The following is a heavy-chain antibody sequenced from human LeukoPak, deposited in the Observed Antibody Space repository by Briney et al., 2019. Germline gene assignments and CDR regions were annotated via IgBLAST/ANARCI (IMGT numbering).Heavy chain of an antibody. D-gene: IGHD2-21*01. CDR1: GYSFTNYG. V-gene: IGHV1-18*01. CDR3: ARDSRIRLQSVVVANNQYFDL. CDR2: ISGYNGKT. Sequence: ASVKVSCKASGYSFTNYGFSWVRQAPGQGLEWMGWISGYNGKTNYAQKFQDRITMTTETATTTAQMELRSLRSDVTAVYYCARDSRIRLQSVVVANNQYFDLWGRGTLVTVSS. J-gene: IGHJ2*01.